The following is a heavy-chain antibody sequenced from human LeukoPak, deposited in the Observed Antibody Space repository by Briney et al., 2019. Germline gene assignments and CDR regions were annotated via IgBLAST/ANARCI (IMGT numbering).Heavy chain of an antibody. J-gene: IGHJ4*02. D-gene: IGHD3-9*01. Sequence: SETLSLTCTVSGGSISGYYWSWIRQPPGKGLEWIGEINHSGSTNYNPSLKSRVTISVDTSKNQFSLKLSSVTAADTAVYYCARGYYDILTGQAPFDYWGQGTLVTVSS. CDR3: ARGYYDILTGQAPFDY. CDR2: INHSGST. CDR1: GGSISGYY. V-gene: IGHV4-34*01.